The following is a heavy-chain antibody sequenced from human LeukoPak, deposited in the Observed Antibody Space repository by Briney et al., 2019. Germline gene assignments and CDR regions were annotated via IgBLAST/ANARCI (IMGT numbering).Heavy chain of an antibody. CDR3: ARVGAPYSYGSYYFDY. Sequence: PGGSLRLSCAASGFTFSSYAIHWVRQAPGKGLEWVAVISYDGSNKYYADSVKGRFTISRDNPKNTLYLQMNSLRAEDTAVYYCARVGAPYSYGSYYFDYWGQGTLVTVSS. V-gene: IGHV3-30*04. J-gene: IGHJ4*02. D-gene: IGHD5-18*01. CDR2: ISYDGSNK. CDR1: GFTFSSYA.